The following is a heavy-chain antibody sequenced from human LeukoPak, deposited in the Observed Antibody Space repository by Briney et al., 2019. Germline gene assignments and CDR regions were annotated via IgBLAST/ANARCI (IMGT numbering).Heavy chain of an antibody. CDR3: ARDVSSGGASDI. CDR2: IYPSGST. Sequence: SETLSLTCTVSGGSSSSYYWSWIRQPAGKGLEWIGRIYPSGSTKYNPSLKSRVTISVGKSKNQFSLKLNSVTAADTAVYYCARDVSSGGASDIWGQGTMVTVSS. V-gene: IGHV4-4*07. CDR1: GGSSSSYY. D-gene: IGHD6-19*01. J-gene: IGHJ3*02.